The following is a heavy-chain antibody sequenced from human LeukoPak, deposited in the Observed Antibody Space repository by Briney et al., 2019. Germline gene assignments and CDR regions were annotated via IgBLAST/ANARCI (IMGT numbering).Heavy chain of an antibody. Sequence: GGSLRLSCAASGFTFSSYGMHWVRQAPGKGLEWVAVISYDGSNKYYADSVKGRSTISRDNSKNTLYLQMNSLRAEDTAVYYCAKSRNSYYYGSGSPLDYWGQGTLVTVSS. CDR3: AKSRNSYYYGSGSPLDY. J-gene: IGHJ4*02. D-gene: IGHD3-10*01. CDR1: GFTFSSYG. CDR2: ISYDGSNK. V-gene: IGHV3-30*18.